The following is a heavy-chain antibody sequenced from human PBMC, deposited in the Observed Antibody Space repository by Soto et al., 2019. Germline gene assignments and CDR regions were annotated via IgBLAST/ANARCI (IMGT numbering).Heavy chain of an antibody. CDR1: GFTFGDYA. CDR2: IRSKAYGGTT. D-gene: IGHD3-10*01. CDR3: TSPIHYYGSGSPLDV. Sequence: GGSLRLSCAASGFTFGDYAMSWVRQAPGKGLEWVGFIRSKAYGGTTEYAASVKGRFTISRDDSKSIAYLQMNSLKTEDTAVYYCTSPIHYYGSGSPLDVWGQGTTVTVSS. J-gene: IGHJ6*02. V-gene: IGHV3-49*04.